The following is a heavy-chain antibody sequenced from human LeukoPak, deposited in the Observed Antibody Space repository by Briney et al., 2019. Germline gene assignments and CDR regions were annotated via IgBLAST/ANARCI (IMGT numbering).Heavy chain of an antibody. CDR1: GFTFSSHS. CDR2: ISSGGTYI. J-gene: IGHJ4*02. CDR3: ARAAALDY. V-gene: IGHV3-21*01. D-gene: IGHD6-13*01. Sequence: GGSLRLSCAASGFTFSSHSMNWVRQAPGKGLGWVSSISSGGTYIYYADSVKGRFTISRDDAKNSVYLQMNSLRAEDTAVYYCARAAALDYWGQGTLVTVSS.